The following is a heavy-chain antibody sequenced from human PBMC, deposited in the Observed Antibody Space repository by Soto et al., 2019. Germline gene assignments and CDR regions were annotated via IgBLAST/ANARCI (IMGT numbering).Heavy chain of an antibody. V-gene: IGHV4-59*04. CDR3: ATTIYSGGWSRDK. CDR1: GGSISSYF. Sequence: SETLSLTCTVSGGSISSYFWGWVRQPPGRGLEWVGSIYYGGNAYYNPSLKSRVTVSADLSKNQFSLEVNSVTAADTAVYHCATTIYSGGWSRDKGGQGTLVTVSS. CDR2: IYYGGNA. D-gene: IGHD6-19*01. J-gene: IGHJ4*02.